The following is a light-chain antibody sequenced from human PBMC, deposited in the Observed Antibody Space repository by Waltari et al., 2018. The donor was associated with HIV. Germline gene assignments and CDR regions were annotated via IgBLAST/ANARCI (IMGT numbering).Light chain of an antibody. V-gene: IGKV3-11*01. CDR2: DAS. Sequence: EIVLTQSPATLSLSPGDRATLSCRASQSVGTYLALYQQKPGQAPRLLIYDASKRATGIPARFSGSGSETDFTLTISSLEPEDFAVYYCQQLRNWLTFGGGTKVEIK. CDR3: QQLRNWLT. J-gene: IGKJ4*01. CDR1: QSVGTY.